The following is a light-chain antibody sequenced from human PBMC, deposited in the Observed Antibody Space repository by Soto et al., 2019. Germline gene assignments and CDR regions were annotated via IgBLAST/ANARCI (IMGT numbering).Light chain of an antibody. Sequence: QLVLTQPPSASASLXASVKXTCTLSSGHNSYAIAWHQQQPEKGPRYLMKLNSDGSHSKGDGIPDRFSGSSSGAERYLTISSLQSEDEADYYCQTWSTDIRVFGGGTKVTVL. V-gene: IGLV4-69*01. J-gene: IGLJ3*02. CDR1: SGHNSYA. CDR3: QTWSTDIRV. CDR2: LNSDGSH.